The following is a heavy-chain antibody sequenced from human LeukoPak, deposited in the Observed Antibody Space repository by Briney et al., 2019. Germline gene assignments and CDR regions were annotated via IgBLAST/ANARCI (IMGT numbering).Heavy chain of an antibody. D-gene: IGHD3-10*01. V-gene: IGHV3-30*02. CDR1: GFTFGSYG. CDR3: ANGAYYGSGSQPPYFGY. Sequence: PGGSLRLSCAASGFTFGSYGMHWVRQAPGKGLEWVAFIRYDGSNKYYADSVKGRFTISRDNSKNTLYLQMNSLRAEDTAVYYCANGAYYGSGSQPPYFGYWGQGTLVTVSS. CDR2: IRYDGSNK. J-gene: IGHJ4*02.